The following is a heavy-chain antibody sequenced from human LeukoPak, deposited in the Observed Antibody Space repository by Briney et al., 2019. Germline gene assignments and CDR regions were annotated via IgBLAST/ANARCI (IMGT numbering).Heavy chain of an antibody. CDR3: ARLDGDREYFQH. D-gene: IGHD4-17*01. CDR2: IYHSGST. CDR1: GVSISSSNW. J-gene: IGHJ1*01. V-gene: IGHV4-4*02. Sequence: SETLSLTCAVSGVSISSSNWWSWVRQPPGQGLEWIGEIYHSGSTSYNPSLKSRVTVSVDKSKNQFSLKLSSVTAADTAVYYCARLDGDREYFQHWGQGTVVTVSS.